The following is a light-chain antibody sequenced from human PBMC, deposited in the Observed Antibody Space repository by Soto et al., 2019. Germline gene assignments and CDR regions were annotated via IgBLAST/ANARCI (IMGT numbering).Light chain of an antibody. Sequence: QSALTQPASVSGSPGQSITISCTGTSSDVGGYNSVSWYQQHPGKAPKLMIYEVSNRPSGVSNRFSGAKSGNTASLTISGRQAEDEADYYCSSYTSSSTLCVFGTGTKLTVL. J-gene: IGLJ1*01. CDR3: SSYTSSSTLCV. CDR2: EVS. CDR1: SSDVGGYNS. V-gene: IGLV2-14*01.